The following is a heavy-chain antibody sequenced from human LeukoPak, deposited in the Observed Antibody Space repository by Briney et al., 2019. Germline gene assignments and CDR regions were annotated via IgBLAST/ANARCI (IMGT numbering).Heavy chain of an antibody. J-gene: IGHJ4*02. CDR2: IYYSGYT. CDR1: GGSISSYY. CDR3: ARGGYYDSSGYYIGNDY. Sequence: SETLSLTCTVSGGSISSYYWSWIRQPPGKGLEWIGYIYYSGYTNYNPSLKSRVTISVDTSKNQFSLKLSSVTAADTAVYYCARGGYYDSSGYYIGNDYWGQGTLVTVSS. V-gene: IGHV4-59*01. D-gene: IGHD3-22*01.